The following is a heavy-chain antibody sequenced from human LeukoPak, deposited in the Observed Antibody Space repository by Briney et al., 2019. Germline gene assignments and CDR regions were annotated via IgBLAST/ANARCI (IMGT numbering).Heavy chain of an antibody. CDR1: GGSISSRSYC. V-gene: IGHV4-61*09. J-gene: IGHJ6*03. Sequence: SQTLSLTCTVSGGSISSRSYCWSWIRQPAGKGLEWIGHVHISGNTNYNSSLKSRVTISVDTSKNQFSLKLSSATAADTAAYYCARLGYCSGGSCYYYYYMDVWGKGTTVTVSS. CDR2: VHISGNT. D-gene: IGHD2-15*01. CDR3: ARLGYCSGGSCYYYYYMDV.